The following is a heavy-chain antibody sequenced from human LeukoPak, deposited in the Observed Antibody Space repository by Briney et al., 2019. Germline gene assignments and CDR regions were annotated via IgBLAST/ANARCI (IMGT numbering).Heavy chain of an antibody. CDR1: GYSISSGYY. V-gene: IGHV4-38-2*02. D-gene: IGHD2-15*01. CDR3: ARVVVAARNYYYYYMDV. Sequence: SETLSLTCTVSGYSISSGYYWGWIRQPPGKGLEWIGSIYHSGSTYYNPSLKSRVTISVDTSKNQFSLKLSSVTAADTAVHYCARVVVAARNYYYYYMDVWGKGTTVTVSS. CDR2: IYHSGST. J-gene: IGHJ6*03.